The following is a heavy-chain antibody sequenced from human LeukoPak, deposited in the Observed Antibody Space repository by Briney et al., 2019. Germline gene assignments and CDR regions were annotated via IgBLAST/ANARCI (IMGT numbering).Heavy chain of an antibody. Sequence: PGRSLRLSCAASGFTFSSYAMHWVRQAPGKGLEWVAVISYDGSNKYYADSVKGRFTISRDNSKNTLYLQMNSLRAEDTAVYYCATDTLRYYGSGSVGNFDYWGQGTLVTVSS. CDR3: ATDTLRYYGSGSVGNFDY. J-gene: IGHJ4*02. CDR1: GFTFSSYA. V-gene: IGHV3-30-3*01. CDR2: ISYDGSNK. D-gene: IGHD3-10*01.